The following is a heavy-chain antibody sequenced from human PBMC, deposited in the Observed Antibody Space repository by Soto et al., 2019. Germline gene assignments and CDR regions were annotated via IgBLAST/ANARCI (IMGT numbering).Heavy chain of an antibody. Sequence: QVQLVQSGAEEKKPGASVKVSCKASGYTFTSYAMHWVRQAPGQRLEWMGWINAGNGNTKYSQKFQARVTITRDTSASTAYMELSSLRSDDTAVYYCARGDWWLFDYWGQGTLVTVSS. CDR2: INAGNGNT. V-gene: IGHV1-3*05. CDR1: GYTFTSYA. D-gene: IGHD2-8*02. CDR3: ARGDWWLFDY. J-gene: IGHJ4*02.